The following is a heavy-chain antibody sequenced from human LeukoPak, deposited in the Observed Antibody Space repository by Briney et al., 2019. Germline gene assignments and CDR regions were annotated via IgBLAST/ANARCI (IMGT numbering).Heavy chain of an antibody. Sequence: GGSLRLSCAASGFTFSGYWMTWGRQAPGKGLEWVANMKQDGIQKYYVDSVKGRFTISRDNAKNSVYLQMNSLRAEDTGVYYCARFRGTGFDYWGQGTLVTVSS. V-gene: IGHV3-7*05. CDR3: ARFRGTGFDY. D-gene: IGHD1-1*01. J-gene: IGHJ4*02. CDR1: GFTFSGYW. CDR2: MKQDGIQK.